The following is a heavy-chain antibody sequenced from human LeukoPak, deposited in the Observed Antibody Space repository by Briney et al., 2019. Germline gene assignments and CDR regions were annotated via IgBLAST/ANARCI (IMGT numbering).Heavy chain of an antibody. J-gene: IGHJ4*02. Sequence: GGSLRLSCAASGFSFDDFAMHWVRQAPGKGLEWVSGINWNSASLAYADSVKGRFTISRDNAKNSLYLQMNSLRAEDTAVYYCARDYYYGSGRFDYWGQGTLVTVSS. D-gene: IGHD3-10*01. V-gene: IGHV3-9*01. CDR2: INWNSASL. CDR3: ARDYYYGSGRFDY. CDR1: GFSFDDFA.